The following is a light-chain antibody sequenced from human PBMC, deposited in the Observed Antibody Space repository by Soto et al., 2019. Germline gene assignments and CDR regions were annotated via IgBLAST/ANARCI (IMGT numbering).Light chain of an antibody. Sequence: QSALTQPPSVSGSPGQSVTISCTGTSSDVGSYNRVSWYQQPPGTAPKLMIYEVNNRPSGVPDRFSGSKSGNTASLTISGLQAEYDADYYCNSYTSSSTYVFGTGTKLTVL. J-gene: IGLJ1*01. CDR2: EVN. V-gene: IGLV2-18*02. CDR3: NSYTSSSTYV. CDR1: SSDVGSYNR.